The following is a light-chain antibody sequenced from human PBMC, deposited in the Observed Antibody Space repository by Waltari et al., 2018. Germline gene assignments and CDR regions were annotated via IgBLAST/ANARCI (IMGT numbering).Light chain of an antibody. J-gene: IGLJ2*01. CDR1: RRAVGTHHL. CDR2: EGS. V-gene: IGLV2-23*01. Sequence: QSALTQPASVSGSPGPSIPISCTRSRRAVGTHHLLSWYQQCPGKAPNLMIYEGSKRPSGVPHRFSGSKSGNMASLTISGLQAEDEGDYYCCAYGGSNSLIFGGGTKLTVL. CDR3: CAYGGSNSLI.